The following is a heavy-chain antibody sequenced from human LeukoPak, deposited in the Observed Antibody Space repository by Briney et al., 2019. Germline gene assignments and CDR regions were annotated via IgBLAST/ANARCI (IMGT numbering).Heavy chain of an antibody. CDR1: GFTFSSYG. J-gene: IGHJ4*02. CDR2: IYSGGST. Sequence: GGSLRLSCAASGFTFSSYGVSGVRQAPGKGLEWVSVIYSGGSTFYADSVKGRFTISRDNSKNTLYLQMNSLRVEDTAVYYCARLWTTGAYYYDYWGQGTLVTVSS. V-gene: IGHV3-53*01. D-gene: IGHD3-22*01. CDR3: ARLWTTGAYYYDY.